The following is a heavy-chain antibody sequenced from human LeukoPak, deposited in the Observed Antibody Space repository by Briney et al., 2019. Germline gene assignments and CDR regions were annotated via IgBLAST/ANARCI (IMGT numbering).Heavy chain of an antibody. J-gene: IGHJ4*02. CDR2: IYYSGST. CDR3: ARRSSGYSSGLDY. V-gene: IGHV4-39*07. CDR1: GGSISSSSYY. D-gene: IGHD3-22*01. Sequence: SETLSLTCTVSGGSISSSSYYWGWIRQPPGKGLEWIGSIYYSGSTYYNPSLKSRVTTSVDTSKNQFSLRLRSVTAADTAMYYCARRSSGYSSGLDYWGQGTLVTVSS.